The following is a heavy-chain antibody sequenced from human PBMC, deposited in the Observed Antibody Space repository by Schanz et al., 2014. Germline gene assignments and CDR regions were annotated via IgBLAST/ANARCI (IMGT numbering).Heavy chain of an antibody. Sequence: VQVVQSGGGLVKPGGSLRLSCAASGITFSSHSFNWVRQAPGKGLEWISYITYNGGTIYYADSVKGRFTISRDNAKNSLYLQMNSLRAEDTAVYYCARPPHDSSGYYPFDYWGQGTLVTVSS. D-gene: IGHD3-22*01. CDR2: ITYNGGTI. J-gene: IGHJ4*02. CDR3: ARPPHDSSGYYPFDY. CDR1: GITFSSHS. V-gene: IGHV3-48*01.